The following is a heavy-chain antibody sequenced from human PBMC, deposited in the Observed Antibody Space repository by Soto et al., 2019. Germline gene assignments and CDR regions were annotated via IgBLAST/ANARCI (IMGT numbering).Heavy chain of an antibody. J-gene: IGHJ4*02. CDR2: ISGSGGGT. V-gene: IGHV3-23*01. CDR3: AKFGMATTKRSPPYYIDY. CDR1: GFTFSSYA. Sequence: VGSLRLSCAASGFTFSSYAMSWVRQAPGKGLEWVSSISGSGGGTYYADSVKGRFTFSRDNSKNTLYLQMNSLRAEDTAVYYCAKFGMATTKRSPPYYIDYWGQGALVTVSS. D-gene: IGHD1-1*01.